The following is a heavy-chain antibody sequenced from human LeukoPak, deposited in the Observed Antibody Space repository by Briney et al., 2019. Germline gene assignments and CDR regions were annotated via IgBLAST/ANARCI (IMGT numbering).Heavy chain of an antibody. CDR2: IYYSGST. Sequence: PSETLSLTCTVSGGSISSGGYYWSWIRQHPGKGLEWIGYIYYSGSTYYNPSLKSRVTISVDTSKNQFSLKLSSVTAADTAVYYCARALEPRVYYYGMDVWGQGTTVTVSS. J-gene: IGHJ6*02. CDR1: GGSISSGGYY. D-gene: IGHD1-1*01. CDR3: ARALEPRVYYYGMDV. V-gene: IGHV4-31*03.